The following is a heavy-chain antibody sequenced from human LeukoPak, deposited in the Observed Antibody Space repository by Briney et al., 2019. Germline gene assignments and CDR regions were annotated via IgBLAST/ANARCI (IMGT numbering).Heavy chain of an antibody. Sequence: PSETLCLTRTVSGGPIRSYYWSWIRQPPGKGLEWIGYIYYSGSTNYNPSLKSRVTISVDTSKNQLSLKLSSVTAADTAVYYCARDRDSSSWYGTNDAFDIWAKGNIDRVSS. CDR1: GGPIRSYY. V-gene: IGHV4-59*01. J-gene: IGHJ3*02. CDR3: ARDRDSSSWYGTNDAFDI. CDR2: IYYSGST. D-gene: IGHD6-13*01.